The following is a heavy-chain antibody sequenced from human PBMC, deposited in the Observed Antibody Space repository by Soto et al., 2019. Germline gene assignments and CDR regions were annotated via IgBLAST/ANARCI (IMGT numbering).Heavy chain of an antibody. Sequence: SETLSLTCTVSGGSISSSSYYWGWIRQPPGKGLEWIGSIYYSGSTYYNPSLKSRVTISVDTSKNQFSLKLSSVTAADTAVYYCARPITMVRGVMWDNWFDPWGQGTLVTVSS. CDR3: ARPITMVRGVMWDNWFDP. CDR2: IYYSGST. J-gene: IGHJ5*02. V-gene: IGHV4-39*01. D-gene: IGHD3-10*01. CDR1: GGSISSSSYY.